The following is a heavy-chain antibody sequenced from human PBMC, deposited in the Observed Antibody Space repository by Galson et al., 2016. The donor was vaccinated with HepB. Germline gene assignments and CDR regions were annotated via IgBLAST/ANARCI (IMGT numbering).Heavy chain of an antibody. CDR3: ARDGSGYRGAYYYGMDV. J-gene: IGHJ6*02. CDR2: IYYSGST. V-gene: IGHV4-59*01. Sequence: ETLSLTCTVSGGSISSYYWSWIRQPPGKGLEWIGYIYYSGSTNYNPSLKSRVTISVDTSKNQFSLKLSSVTAADTAVYYCARDGSGYRGAYYYGMDVWGQGTTVTVSS. CDR1: GGSISSYY. D-gene: IGHD3-22*01.